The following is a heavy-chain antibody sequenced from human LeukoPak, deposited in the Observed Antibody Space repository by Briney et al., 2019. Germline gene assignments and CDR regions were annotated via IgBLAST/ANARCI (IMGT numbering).Heavy chain of an antibody. CDR1: GFTFSSYW. CDR2: INSDGSST. CDR3: AKDTTMTTMFGDDY. Sequence: GGSLRLSCAASGFTFSSYWMHWVRQATGKGLVWASRINSDGSSTSYADSVKGRFTISRDNAKNTLYLQMNSLRAEDTAVYYCAKDTTMTTMFGDDYWGQGTLVTVSS. J-gene: IGHJ4*02. V-gene: IGHV3-74*01. D-gene: IGHD3-10*02.